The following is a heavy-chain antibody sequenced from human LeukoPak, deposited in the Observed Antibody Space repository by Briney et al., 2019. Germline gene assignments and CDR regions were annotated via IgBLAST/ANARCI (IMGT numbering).Heavy chain of an antibody. J-gene: IGHJ4*02. Sequence: GGSLRLSCGASGFSFISYGMHWVRQAPGKGLEWVANIKLDGSEKNYVDSVKGRFTISRDNTKNSLYLQMNSLRAEDTAVFYCARDQYDTWSRRGNFDSWGQGTLVIVSS. CDR1: GFSFISYG. CDR2: IKLDGSEK. V-gene: IGHV3-7*03. CDR3: ARDQYDTWSRRGNFDS. D-gene: IGHD3-3*01.